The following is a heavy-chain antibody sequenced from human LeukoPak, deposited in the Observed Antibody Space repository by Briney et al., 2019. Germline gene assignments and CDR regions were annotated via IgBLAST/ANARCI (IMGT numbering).Heavy chain of an antibody. D-gene: IGHD6-25*01. J-gene: IGHJ4*02. CDR3: AKSSIMFAAGRLGSIDF. CDR2: IRRDGSHK. V-gene: IGHV3-30*02. Sequence: GGSLRLSCAASGFAFNNFAMYWVRQAPRKGLDWVALIRRDGSHKYYAHSIKGRFTISRDNSKNTLYLQMSRLRAEDTAVYYCAKSSIMFAAGRLGSIDFWGQGTLVTVSS. CDR1: GFAFNNFA.